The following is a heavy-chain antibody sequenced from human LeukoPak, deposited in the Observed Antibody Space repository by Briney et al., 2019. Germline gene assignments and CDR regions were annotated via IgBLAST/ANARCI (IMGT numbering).Heavy chain of an antibody. CDR1: GFTFSSYW. CDR2: IKQDGSEK. V-gene: IGHV3-7*03. CDR3: ARVSPTATTRSLAFDI. J-gene: IGHJ3*02. Sequence: GGSLRLSCAASGFTFSSYWMSWVRQAPGKGLEWVANIKQDGSEKYYVDSVKGRFTISRDNAKNSLYLQMNSLRAEDTALYHCARVSPTATTRSLAFDIWGQGTMVTVSS. D-gene: IGHD4-17*01.